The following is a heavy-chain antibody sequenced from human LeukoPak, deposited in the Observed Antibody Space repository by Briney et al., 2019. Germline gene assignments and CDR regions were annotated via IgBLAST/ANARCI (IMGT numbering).Heavy chain of an antibody. Sequence: PSETLSLTCAVYGGSFSGYYWSWIRQPPGKGLEWIGEINHSGSTNYNPSLKSRVTISVDTSKNQFSLKLSSVTAADTAVYYCARRRNIVATIGFDPWGQGTLVTVSS. CDR1: GGSFSGYY. J-gene: IGHJ5*02. V-gene: IGHV4-34*01. D-gene: IGHD5-12*01. CDR3: ARRRNIVATIGFDP. CDR2: INHSGST.